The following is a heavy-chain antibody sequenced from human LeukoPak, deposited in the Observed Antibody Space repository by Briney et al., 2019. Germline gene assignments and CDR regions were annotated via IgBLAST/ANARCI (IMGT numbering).Heavy chain of an antibody. D-gene: IGHD3-10*01. J-gene: IGHJ4*02. CDR2: ISGSGGST. CDR3: ATDLKGSGSYFY. Sequence: GGSLRLSCAASGFTFSSYAMSWVRQAPGKGLEWVSAISGSGGSTYYADSVKGRFTISRDNSKNTLYLQMNSLRAEDTAVYYCATDLKGSGSYFYWGQGTLVTVSS. V-gene: IGHV3-23*01. CDR1: GFTFSSYA.